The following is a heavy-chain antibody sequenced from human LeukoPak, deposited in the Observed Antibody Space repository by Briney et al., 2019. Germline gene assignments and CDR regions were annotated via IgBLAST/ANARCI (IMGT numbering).Heavy chain of an antibody. D-gene: IGHD2-15*01. CDR3: ARGGYQEYSHYYYGMDV. CDR2: INPSGGST. CDR1: GGTFSSYA. Sequence: ASVKVSCKASGGTFSSYAISWVRQAPGQGLEWMGIINPSGGSTSYAQKFQGRVTMTRDTSTSTVYMELSSLRSGDTAVYYCARGGYQEYSHYYYGMDVWGQGTTVTVSS. V-gene: IGHV1-46*01. J-gene: IGHJ6*02.